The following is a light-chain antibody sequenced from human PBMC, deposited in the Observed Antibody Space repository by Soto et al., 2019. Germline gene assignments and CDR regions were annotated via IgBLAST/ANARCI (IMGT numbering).Light chain of an antibody. V-gene: IGKV3-20*01. CDR2: SAS. J-gene: IGKJ1*01. CDR1: QSVASSY. CDR3: HHFGSLPET. Sequence: EVVLTQSPGTLSLSPGERVTLSCRASQSVASSYLAWYQQKHGRAPRLLFYSASSRATGIPDRFSGSGSGTDFTLTISRLEPEDFAVYYCHHFGSLPETFGQGNNVE.